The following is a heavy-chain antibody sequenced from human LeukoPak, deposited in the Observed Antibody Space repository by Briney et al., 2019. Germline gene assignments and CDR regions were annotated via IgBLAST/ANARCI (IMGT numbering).Heavy chain of an antibody. CDR2: IDPSNGST. CDR3: ARNGAPEQF. Sequence: ASVKVSCKTSGYSFTTFYIHWVRQAPGQGLEWMGIIDPSNGSTESPRKFQGRFTMTADASTGTVYMGIRSLRSEDTAVYFCARNGAPEQFWGQGTLVTVSS. V-gene: IGHV1-46*01. J-gene: IGHJ4*02. D-gene: IGHD1-14*01. CDR1: GYSFTTFY.